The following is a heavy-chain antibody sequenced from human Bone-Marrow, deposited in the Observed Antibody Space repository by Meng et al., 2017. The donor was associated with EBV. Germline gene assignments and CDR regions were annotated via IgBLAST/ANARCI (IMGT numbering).Heavy chain of an antibody. CDR1: GGSFSGYY. D-gene: IGHD6-13*01. J-gene: IGHJ4*02. CDR2: INHSGST. Sequence: QAQLQQGGAGLLKPSETLPLTWAVYGGSFSGYYWSWIRQPPGKGLEWIGEINHSGSTNYNPSLKSRVTISVDTSKNQFSLKLSSVTAADTAVYYCARGRGYSSPNFDYWGQGTLVTASS. V-gene: IGHV4-34*01. CDR3: ARGRGYSSPNFDY.